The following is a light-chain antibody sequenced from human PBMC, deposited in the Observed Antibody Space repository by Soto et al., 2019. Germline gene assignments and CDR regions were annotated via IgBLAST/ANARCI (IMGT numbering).Light chain of an antibody. J-gene: IGLJ1*01. CDR2: DVT. Sequence: QSALTQPASVSGSPGQSITISCTGTSSDVGGYNYVSWYQQHPGQAPRLMVYDVTNRASGVSDRFSVSKSGNTASLTISGLQAEDEADYYCASYTTSSTYVFGTGTKLTVL. CDR3: ASYTTSSTYV. CDR1: SSDVGGYNY. V-gene: IGLV2-14*01.